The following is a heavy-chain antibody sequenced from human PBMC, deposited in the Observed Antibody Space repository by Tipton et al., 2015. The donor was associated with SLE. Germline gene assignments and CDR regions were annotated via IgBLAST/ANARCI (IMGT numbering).Heavy chain of an antibody. CDR3: ARSFIFQGVRGRAWFDP. J-gene: IGHJ5*02. D-gene: IGHD3-10*01. CDR2: ISSSSTDI. Sequence: SGPEVKKPGASVKVSCKASGYTFTIYGISWVRQAPGQGLEWVSSISSSSTDISYADSVKGRFTISRDNAKNSLSLQMNSLRAEDTAVYYCARSFIFQGVRGRAWFDPWGHGTLVTVSS. CDR1: GYTFTIYG. V-gene: IGHV3-21*03.